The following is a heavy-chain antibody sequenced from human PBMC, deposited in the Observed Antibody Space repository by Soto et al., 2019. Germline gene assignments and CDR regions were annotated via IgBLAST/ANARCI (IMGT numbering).Heavy chain of an antibody. V-gene: IGHV1-8*01. CDR1: GYNFSAYY. CDR3: ARETDTSMVDY. D-gene: IGHD5-18*01. CDR2: LNPRDGQT. Sequence: QVQLVQSGAEVKKPGASVKVSCQTSGYNFSAYYFNWVRQAAGQGPEWMGWLNPRDGQTGYVQKFRGRVTMTRDTSIATVYLELSRLTSEDTAIYFCARETDTSMVDYWGQGTLVTVSS. J-gene: IGHJ4*02.